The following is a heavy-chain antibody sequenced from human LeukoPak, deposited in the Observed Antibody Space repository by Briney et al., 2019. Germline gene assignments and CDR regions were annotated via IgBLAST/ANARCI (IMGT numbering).Heavy chain of an antibody. Sequence: PGGSLRLSCAASGFTFSSYAMSWVRQAPGKGLEWVSAISGSGGSTYYADSVKGRFTISRDNSKNTLYLQMNSLRAEDTAVYYCAKVDGRITIFGVAIGGPPDYWGQGTLVTVSS. J-gene: IGHJ4*02. CDR3: AKVDGRITIFGVAIGGPPDY. CDR2: ISGSGGST. V-gene: IGHV3-23*01. D-gene: IGHD3-3*01. CDR1: GFTFSSYA.